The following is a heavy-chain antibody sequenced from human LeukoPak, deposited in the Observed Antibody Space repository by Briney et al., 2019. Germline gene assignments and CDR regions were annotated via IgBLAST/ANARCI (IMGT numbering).Heavy chain of an antibody. J-gene: IGHJ4*02. Sequence: PSETLFLTLTCFWCLFWLFYRGLIPEPRGEGPEWIGRIYTSGSTNYNPSLKSRITMSVDTSKNQFSLKLSSVTAADTAVYYCARWTTVTRAFDYWGQGTLVTVSS. V-gene: IGHV4-4*07. CDR2: IYTSGST. CDR1: CLFWLFY. CDR3: ARWTTVTRAFDY. D-gene: IGHD4-17*01.